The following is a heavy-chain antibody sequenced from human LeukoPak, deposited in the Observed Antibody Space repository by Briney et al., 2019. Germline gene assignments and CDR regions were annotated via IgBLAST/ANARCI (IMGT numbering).Heavy chain of an antibody. D-gene: IGHD2-15*01. V-gene: IGHV4-34*01. CDR3: AREGCSGGSCQNGFDY. CDR2: INHSGST. Sequence: PSETLSLTCAVYGGSFSGYYWSWIRQPPGRGLEWIGEINHSGSTNYNPSLKSRVTISVDTSKNQFSLKLSSVTAADTAVYYCAREGCSGGSCQNGFDYWGQGTLVTVSS. J-gene: IGHJ4*02. CDR1: GGSFSGYY.